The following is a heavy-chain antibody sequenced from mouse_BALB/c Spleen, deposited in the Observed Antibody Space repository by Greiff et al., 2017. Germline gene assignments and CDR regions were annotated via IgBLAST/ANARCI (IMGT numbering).Heavy chain of an antibody. Sequence: VHLVESGPGLVAPSQSLSITCTVSGFSLTGYGVNWVRQPPGKGLEWLGMIWGDGSTDYNSALKSRLSISKDNSKSQVFLKMNSLQTDDTARYYCARDIYYGYDNYAMDYWGQGTSVTVSS. D-gene: IGHD2-2*01. V-gene: IGHV2-6-7*01. CDR2: IWGDGST. CDR1: GFSLTGYG. CDR3: ARDIYYGYDNYAMDY. J-gene: IGHJ4*01.